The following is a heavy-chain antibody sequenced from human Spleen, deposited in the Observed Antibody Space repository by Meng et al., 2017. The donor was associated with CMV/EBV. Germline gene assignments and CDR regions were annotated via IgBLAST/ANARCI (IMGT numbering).Heavy chain of an antibody. CDR2: INPSGGST. V-gene: IGHV1-46*01. J-gene: IGHJ6*02. CDR1: GYTFTSYY. Sequence: ASVKVSCKASGYTFTSYYMHWVRQAPGQGLEWMGIINPSGGSTSYAQKFQGRVTMTRDTSISTAYMELSSLRSEDTAVYYCARGLRITIFGVVIFDGMDVWGQGTTVTVSS. CDR3: ARGLRITIFGVVIFDGMDV. D-gene: IGHD3-3*01.